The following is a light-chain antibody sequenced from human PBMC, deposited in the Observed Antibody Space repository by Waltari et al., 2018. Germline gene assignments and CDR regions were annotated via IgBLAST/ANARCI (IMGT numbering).Light chain of an antibody. CDR1: SSDVDGFNF. Sequence: QSALTQPASMSGSPGQSITISCTGTSSDVDGFNFVSWYQQYPSKAPKLIIYDVANRPSGVSHLCSGSRSGNTASLTISGLQAEDEADYYCSSYTSVNTRFGGGTKLTVL. CDR3: SSYTSVNTR. J-gene: IGLJ2*01. CDR2: DVA. V-gene: IGLV2-14*03.